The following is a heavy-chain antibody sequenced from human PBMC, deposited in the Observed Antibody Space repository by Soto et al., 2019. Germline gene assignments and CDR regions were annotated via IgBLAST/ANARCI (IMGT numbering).Heavy chain of an antibody. J-gene: IGHJ6*02. CDR2: INPNSGGT. D-gene: IGHD3-10*01. Sequence: XSVKVSCKASGYPFTGYYMRWVRQAPGQGLEWMGWINPNSGGTNYAQKFQGRVTMTRDTSISTAYMELSRLRSDDTAVYYCARENGQHNPLIWFGEWDYGMDVWGQGTTVTVSS. CDR1: GYPFTGYY. CDR3: ARENGQHNPLIWFGEWDYGMDV. V-gene: IGHV1-2*02.